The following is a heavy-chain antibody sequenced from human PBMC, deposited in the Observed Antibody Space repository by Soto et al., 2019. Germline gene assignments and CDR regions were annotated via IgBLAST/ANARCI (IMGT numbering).Heavy chain of an antibody. CDR1: GGSISNSY. CDR3: ARGKRTAVAELDY. Sequence: SETLSLTCTVSGGSISNSYWSWIRQSPGKGLEWIGYIYSSGSTNYNPSLKSRVTISVDTSKDQFSLKLNSVTAADAAVYYCARGKRTAVAELDYWGQGTLVTVSS. CDR2: IYSSGST. V-gene: IGHV4-59*01. D-gene: IGHD6-19*01. J-gene: IGHJ4*02.